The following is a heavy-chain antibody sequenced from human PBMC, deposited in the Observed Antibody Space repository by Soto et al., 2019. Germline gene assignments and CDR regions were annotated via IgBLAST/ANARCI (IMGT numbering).Heavy chain of an antibody. CDR1: GFTFNNYG. CDR3: ARRQISHPTRGAASARGGLDV. Sequence: GGSLRLSCAASGFTFNNYGMHWVRQAPGKGLEWVAVIWNDGNGYYYANSVKGRFTISRDNSKNTLYLQMSSLRVEDTAVYYCARRQISHPTRGAASARGGLDVWGQGTTVTVS. J-gene: IGHJ6*02. D-gene: IGHD6-13*01. V-gene: IGHV3-33*01. CDR2: IWNDGNGY.